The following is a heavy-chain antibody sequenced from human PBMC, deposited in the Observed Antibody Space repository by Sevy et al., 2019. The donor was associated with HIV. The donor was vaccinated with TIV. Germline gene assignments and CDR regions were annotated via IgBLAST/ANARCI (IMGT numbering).Heavy chain of an antibody. CDR2: IYSDGST. J-gene: IGHJ3*02. CDR1: GFTVSDNY. D-gene: IGHD3-22*01. Sequence: GGSLRLSCAASGFTVSDNYMSWVRQAPGKGLEWVSVIYSDGSTYYADSMKGRFTIYRDNTKNTLYLQRNSLRAEDTAVYYCANHASDYDSSGYLERDAFDIWGQGTMVTVSS. V-gene: IGHV3-53*01. CDR3: ANHASDYDSSGYLERDAFDI.